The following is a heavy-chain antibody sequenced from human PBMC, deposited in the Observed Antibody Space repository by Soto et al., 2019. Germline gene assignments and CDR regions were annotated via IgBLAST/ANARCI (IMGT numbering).Heavy chain of an antibody. CDR3: ARETLGYCSGGSCYYYYMDV. CDR1: GFTFSSYS. V-gene: IGHV3-21*01. D-gene: IGHD2-15*01. Sequence: GGSLRLSCAASGFTFSSYSMNWVRQAPGKGLEWVSSISSSSSYIYYADSVKGRFTISRDNAKNSLYLQMNSLRAEDTAVYYCARETLGYCSGGSCYYYYMDVWGKGTTVTVSS. J-gene: IGHJ6*03. CDR2: ISSSSSYI.